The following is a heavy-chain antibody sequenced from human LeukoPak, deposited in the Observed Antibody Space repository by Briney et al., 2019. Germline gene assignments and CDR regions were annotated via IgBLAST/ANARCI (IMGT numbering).Heavy chain of an antibody. CDR2: INPSGGST. Sequence: ASVTVSFKASGYTFTSYYMHWVRQAPGQGLEWMGIINPSGGSTSYAQKFQGRVTMTRDTSTSTVYMELSSLRSEDTAVYYCARDGIVPEDLYYYGMDVWGQGTTVTVSS. J-gene: IGHJ6*02. V-gene: IGHV1-46*01. CDR1: GYTFTSYY. D-gene: IGHD2-8*01. CDR3: ARDGIVPEDLYYYGMDV.